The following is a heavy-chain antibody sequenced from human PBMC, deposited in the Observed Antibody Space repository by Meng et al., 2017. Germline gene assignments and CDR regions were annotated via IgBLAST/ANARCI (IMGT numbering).Heavy chain of an antibody. D-gene: IGHD5-12*01. Sequence: ASVKVSCKASGYTFTSYDINWVRQATGQGLEWMGWMNPNSGNTGYAQKFLGRVTITRNTSISTAYMELSSLRSEDTAVYYCAIGRVGDIVATIVGANYYYYYGMDVWGQGTTVTVSS. J-gene: IGHJ6*02. V-gene: IGHV1-8*03. CDR3: AIGRVGDIVATIVGANYYYYYGMDV. CDR1: GYTFTSYD. CDR2: MNPNSGNT.